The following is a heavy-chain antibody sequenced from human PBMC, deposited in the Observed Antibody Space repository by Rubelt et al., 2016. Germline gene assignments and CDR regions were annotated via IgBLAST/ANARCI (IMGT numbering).Heavy chain of an antibody. J-gene: IGHJ4*02. CDR3: ARGRITIFGATAFKVGDY. CDR1: GGSFSGYY. Sequence: QVQLQQWGAGLLKPSETLSLTCAVYGGSFSGYYWSWIRQPPGKGLEWIGEINHSGSTNYNPSLKSRVTISVDTSKNQFSLKLSSVTAADTAVYYYARGRITIFGATAFKVGDYWGQGTLVTVSS. CDR2: INHSGST. D-gene: IGHD3-3*01. V-gene: IGHV4-34*01.